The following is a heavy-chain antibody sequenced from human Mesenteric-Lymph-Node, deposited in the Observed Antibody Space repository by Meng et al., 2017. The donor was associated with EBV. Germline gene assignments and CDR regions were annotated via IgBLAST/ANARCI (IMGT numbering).Heavy chain of an antibody. CDR2: INSDGSST. Sequence: GQLVESGGGLVPPGGCLRFSCAAAEFTFSSYWMHWVRQAPGKGLVWVSRINSDGSSTSYADSVKGRFTISRDNAKNTLYLQMNSLRAEDTAVYYCARVSSGWYSFDYWGQGTLVTVSS. CDR1: EFTFSSYW. D-gene: IGHD6-19*01. CDR3: ARVSSGWYSFDY. J-gene: IGHJ4*02. V-gene: IGHV3-74*01.